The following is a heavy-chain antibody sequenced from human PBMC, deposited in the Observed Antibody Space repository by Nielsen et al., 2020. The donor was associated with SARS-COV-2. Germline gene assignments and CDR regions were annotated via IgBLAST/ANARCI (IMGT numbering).Heavy chain of an antibody. Sequence: SETLSLTCTVSGGSISHFYWSWIRQPPGKGLEWIGYIYHYGRTDFNPSLEGRATISVDTSKNQLSLKLSSVTAADTDGEYCAKYYYSGLDVWGQGTTVTVSS. J-gene: IGHJ6*02. CDR1: GGSISHFY. CDR2: IYHYGRT. CDR3: AKYYYSGLDV. V-gene: IGHV4-59*01.